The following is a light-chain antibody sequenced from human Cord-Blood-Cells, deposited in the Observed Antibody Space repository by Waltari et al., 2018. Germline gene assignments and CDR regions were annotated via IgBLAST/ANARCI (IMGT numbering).Light chain of an antibody. CDR2: LGS. J-gene: IGKJ3*01. Sequence: DIVMTQSPLSLPVTPGAPASISCRSSQSLLHSNGYNYLDWYLQKPGQSPQLLIYLGSNRASGVPDRFSGSGSGTDFTLKISRVEAEDVGVYYCMQALQTRAFGPGTKVDIK. CDR3: MQALQTRA. CDR1: QSLLHSNGYNY. V-gene: IGKV2-28*01.